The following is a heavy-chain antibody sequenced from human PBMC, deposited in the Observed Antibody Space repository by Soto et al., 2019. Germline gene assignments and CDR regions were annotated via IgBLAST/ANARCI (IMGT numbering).Heavy chain of an antibody. CDR3: AKLPPVTDRWNDDNWFDP. CDR1: GFTFSSYA. J-gene: IGHJ5*02. Sequence: GGSLRLSCAASGFTFSSYAMSWVRQAPGKGLEWVSAISGSGGSTYYADSMKGRFTISRDNSKNTLYLQMNSLRAEDTAVYYCAKLPPVTDRWNDDNWFDPWGQGTLVTVSS. V-gene: IGHV3-23*01. D-gene: IGHD1-1*01. CDR2: ISGSGGST.